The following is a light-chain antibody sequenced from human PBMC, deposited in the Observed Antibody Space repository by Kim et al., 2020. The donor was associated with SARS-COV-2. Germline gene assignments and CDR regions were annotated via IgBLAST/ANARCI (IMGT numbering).Light chain of an antibody. CDR2: AAS. CDR3: PQTFSTPIT. CDR1: HKISTY. V-gene: IGKV1-39*01. J-gene: IGKJ5*01. Sequence: DVQMTQSPSSLSASVGDRVTITCRATHKISTYVNWYQQKPTKAPKLLIYAASTLQTGVPSRFSGSASGTDFTLTISSLQPEDVATYYCPQTFSTPITFGQGTRLEIK.